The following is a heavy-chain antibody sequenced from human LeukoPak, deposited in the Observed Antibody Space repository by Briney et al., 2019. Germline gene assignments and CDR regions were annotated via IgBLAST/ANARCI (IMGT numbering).Heavy chain of an antibody. D-gene: IGHD3-3*01. CDR2: IRSKAYGGTT. J-gene: IGHJ6*02. V-gene: IGHV3-49*04. CDR1: GFTFGDYA. Sequence: GGSLRLSRTASGFTFGDYAMSWVRQAPGKGLEWVGFIRSKAYGGTTEYAASVKGRFTISRDDSKSIAYLQMNSLKTEDTAVYYCTRGPFDFWSGSLYGMDVWGQGTTVTVSS. CDR3: TRGPFDFWSGSLYGMDV.